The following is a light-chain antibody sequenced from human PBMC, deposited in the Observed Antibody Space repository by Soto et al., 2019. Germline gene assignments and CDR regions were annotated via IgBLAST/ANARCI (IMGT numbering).Light chain of an antibody. CDR3: QQRSNWPPIT. Sequence: EIVLTQSPATLSLSPGERATLSCRASQSVSSYLAWYQPKLGQAPRLLIYDASNRATGIPARFSGSGSGTDFTLTISSLEPEDFAVYYCQQRSNWPPITFGQGTRLEIK. CDR1: QSVSSY. J-gene: IGKJ5*01. V-gene: IGKV3-11*01. CDR2: DAS.